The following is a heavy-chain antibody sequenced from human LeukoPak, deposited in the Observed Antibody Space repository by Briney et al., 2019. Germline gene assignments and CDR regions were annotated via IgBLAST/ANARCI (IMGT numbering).Heavy chain of an antibody. CDR2: INHSGST. Sequence: ETLSLTCAVYGGSFSGYYWRWIRQPPGKGLEWIGEINHSGSTNYNPSLKSRVTISVDTSKNQFSLKLSSVTAADTAVYYCARVPYSSGWYYFDYWGQGTLVTVSS. CDR1: GGSFSGYY. J-gene: IGHJ4*02. V-gene: IGHV4-34*01. D-gene: IGHD6-19*01. CDR3: ARVPYSSGWYYFDY.